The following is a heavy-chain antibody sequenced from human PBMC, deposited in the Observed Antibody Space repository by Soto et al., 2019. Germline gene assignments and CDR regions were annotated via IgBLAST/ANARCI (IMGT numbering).Heavy chain of an antibody. V-gene: IGHV4-4*02. Sequence: LSLTCAVSGGSISSSNWWSWVRQPPGQGLEWIGEIYHSGSTNYNPSLKSRVTISVDKSKNQFSLELSSVTAADTAMYYCARVSIASAGTAFYYGMEVWGQGTTVTVSS. J-gene: IGHJ6*02. CDR2: IYHSGST. CDR3: ARVSIASAGTAFYYGMEV. D-gene: IGHD6-13*01. CDR1: GGSISSSNW.